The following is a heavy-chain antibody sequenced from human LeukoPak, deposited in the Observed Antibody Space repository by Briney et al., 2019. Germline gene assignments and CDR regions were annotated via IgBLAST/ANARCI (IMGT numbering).Heavy chain of an antibody. D-gene: IGHD3-22*01. J-gene: IGHJ4*02. V-gene: IGHV3-30*02. CDR3: AKARYYYDSSGYYLDY. CDR1: EFTFSNYW. CDR2: IRYDGSNK. Sequence: GGSLRLSCAASEFTFSNYWMHWVRQAPGKGLVWVAFIRYDGSNKYYADSVKGRFTISRDNSKNTLYLQMNSLRAEDTAVYYCAKARYYYDSSGYYLDYWGQGTLVTVSS.